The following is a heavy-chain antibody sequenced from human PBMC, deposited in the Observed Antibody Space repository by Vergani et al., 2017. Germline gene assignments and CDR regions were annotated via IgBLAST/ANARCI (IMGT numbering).Heavy chain of an antibody. V-gene: IGHV3-48*01. CDR1: GFPFRNYG. CDR3: TRDNYVINTGAFDI. D-gene: IGHD3-10*02. CDR2: IHGDSSSI. Sequence: EEKLVETGGGLVQPGGSLRLSCAASGFPFRNYGMNWVRQAPGKGLEWVSYIHGDSSSISYADSVKGRFTISRDNAKKSLYLQMNRLRVGDTAFYYCTRDNYVINTGAFDIWGHGTVVTVSS. J-gene: IGHJ3*02.